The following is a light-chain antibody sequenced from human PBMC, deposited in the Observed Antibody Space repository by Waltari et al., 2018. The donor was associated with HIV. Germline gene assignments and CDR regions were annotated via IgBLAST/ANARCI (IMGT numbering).Light chain of an antibody. J-gene: IGLJ3*02. V-gene: IGLV2-14*01. Sequence: QSALTQPASVSGSPGQSISISCTGPSSDVGDYHVSWYQHHPGKAPKVIIYEVSNRPSGVSNRFSGSKSGNTASLTISGLLPEDEADYFCSSYISSATPEFGGGTRLTVL. CDR3: SSYISSATPE. CDR1: SSDVGDYH. CDR2: EVS.